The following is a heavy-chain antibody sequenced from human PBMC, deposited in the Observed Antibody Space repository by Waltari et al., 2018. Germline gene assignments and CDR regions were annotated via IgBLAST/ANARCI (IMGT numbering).Heavy chain of an antibody. Sequence: VQLQESGPGLVKPSQPLSLTCTVSGYSLSSGSYWGWIRQPPGKGREWIVSIFHSGSTPYSPSLDSRVTISLDTSKNEFSLKLRSVTAADTAVYYCARDRYDFWSGYYNWFDPWGQGTLVTVSS. V-gene: IGHV4-38-2*02. CDR1: GYSLSSGSY. D-gene: IGHD3-3*01. CDR3: ARDRYDFWSGYYNWFDP. CDR2: IFHSGST. J-gene: IGHJ5*02.